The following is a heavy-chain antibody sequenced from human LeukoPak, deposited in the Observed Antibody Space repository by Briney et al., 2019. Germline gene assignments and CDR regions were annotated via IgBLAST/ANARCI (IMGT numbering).Heavy chain of an antibody. Sequence: AAVKVSCKVSGYTLTELSMHWVRQAPVKGLEWMGGFDPEDGETIYAQKFQGRVTMTEDTSTDTAYMELSSLRSEDTAVYYRVSRVATMEYYFDYWGQGTLVTVSS. V-gene: IGHV1-24*01. CDR1: GYTLTELS. CDR3: VSRVATMEYYFDY. J-gene: IGHJ4*02. D-gene: IGHD5-12*01. CDR2: FDPEDGET.